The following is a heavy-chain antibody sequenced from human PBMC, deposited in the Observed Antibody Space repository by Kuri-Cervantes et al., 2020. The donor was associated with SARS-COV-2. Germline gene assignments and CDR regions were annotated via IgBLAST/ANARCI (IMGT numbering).Heavy chain of an antibody. V-gene: IGHV1-46*01. CDR3: ARSPSNGDYDGWFDY. Sequence: ASVKVSCKASGYTFTSYYMHWVRQAPGQGLEWMGIINPSGGSTSYAQKFQGRVTMTRDTPTSTVYMELSSLRSEDTAVYYCARSPSNGDYDGWFDYWGQGTLVTVSS. D-gene: IGHD4-17*01. J-gene: IGHJ4*02. CDR1: GYTFTSYY. CDR2: INPSGGST.